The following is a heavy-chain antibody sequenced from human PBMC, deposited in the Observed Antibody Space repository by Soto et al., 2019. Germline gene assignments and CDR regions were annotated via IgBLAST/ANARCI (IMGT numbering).Heavy chain of an antibody. CDR1: GGSISSYY. CDR2: IYYSGST. CDR3: ARRAEEAAQARNYYYYYMDV. V-gene: IGHV4-59*08. D-gene: IGHD2-15*01. Sequence: SETLSLTCTVSGGSISSYYWSWIRQPPGKGLEWIGYIYYSGSTNYNPSLKSRVTISVDTSKNQFSLKLSSVTAADTAVYYCARRAEEAAQARNYYYYYMDVWGKGTTVTVSS. J-gene: IGHJ6*03.